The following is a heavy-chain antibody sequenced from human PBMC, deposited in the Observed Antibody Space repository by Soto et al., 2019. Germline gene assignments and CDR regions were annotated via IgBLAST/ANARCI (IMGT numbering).Heavy chain of an antibody. CDR3: ASRQEVSEPYGMDV. Sequence: ASVKVSCKASGYTFTGCYMHWVRQAPGQGLEWMGCINPNSGGTNYAQKFQGWVTMTRDTSISTAYMELSRLRSDDTAVDDCASRQEVSEPYGMDVWGQGTTVTVYS. V-gene: IGHV1-2*04. D-gene: IGHD2-21*01. CDR2: INPNSGGT. CDR1: GYTFTGCY. J-gene: IGHJ6*02.